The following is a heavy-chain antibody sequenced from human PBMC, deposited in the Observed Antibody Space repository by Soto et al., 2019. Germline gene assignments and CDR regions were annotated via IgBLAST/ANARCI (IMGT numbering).Heavy chain of an antibody. V-gene: IGHV1-69*12. CDR1: GGTLSNYG. J-gene: IGHJ6*02. Sequence: QVQLVQSGAEVKKPGSSVRVSCKASGGTLSNYGISWVRQAPGQGLEWMGGIIPVFGTANYAQKFQGRVTITADESKSTVYMDVTSLRSEDTAVYYCSRGDATKIVVTTYYAMDVWGQGTTVSVS. CDR2: IIPVFGTA. CDR3: SRGDATKIVVTTYYAMDV. D-gene: IGHD4-17*01.